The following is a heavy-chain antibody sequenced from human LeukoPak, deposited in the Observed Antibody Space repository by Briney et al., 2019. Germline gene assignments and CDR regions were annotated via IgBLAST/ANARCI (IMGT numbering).Heavy chain of an antibody. J-gene: IGHJ4*02. D-gene: IGHD3-10*01. CDR3: AREGLLWFGESEDFDY. CDR1: GYTFTSYA. V-gene: IGHV7-4-1*02. CDR2: INTNTGNP. Sequence: ASVKVSCKASGYTFTSYAMNWVRQAPGQGLEWMGWINTNTGNPTYAQGFTGRFVFSLDTSVSTAYLQISSLKAEDTAVYYCAREGLLWFGESEDFDYWGQGTLVTVSS.